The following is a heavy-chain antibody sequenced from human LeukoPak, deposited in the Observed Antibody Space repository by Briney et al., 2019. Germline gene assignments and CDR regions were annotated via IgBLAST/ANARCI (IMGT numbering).Heavy chain of an antibody. CDR3: VRGGWELDY. CDR2: IKEDRTAD. CDR1: GFSVRDFW. D-gene: IGHD1-1*01. Sequence: GGSLRLSCAASGFSVRDFWMAWVRQAPGKGLEWVAHIKEDRTADYYVDSVKGRFSISKDGGKNSLHLQMNSLRVEDTAVYYCVRGGWELDYWGQGTLVTVSS. V-gene: IGHV3-7*01. J-gene: IGHJ4*02.